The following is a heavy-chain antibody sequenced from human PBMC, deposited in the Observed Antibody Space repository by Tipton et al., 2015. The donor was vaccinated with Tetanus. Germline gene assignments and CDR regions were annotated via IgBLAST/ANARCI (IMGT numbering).Heavy chain of an antibody. J-gene: IGHJ4*02. D-gene: IGHD5-24*01. CDR3: ARAPYNSPGNYYFDY. Sequence: LRLSCGVSGVSIKNGGYSWSWIRQPPGKGLEWIGYTYHTGGTYYNPSFKSRVTVSVDRSNNQFSLEMTSVTAADTAVYFCARAPYNSPGNYYFDYWGQGILVTVSS. CDR2: TYHTGGT. CDR1: GVSIKNGGYS. V-gene: IGHV4-30-2*01.